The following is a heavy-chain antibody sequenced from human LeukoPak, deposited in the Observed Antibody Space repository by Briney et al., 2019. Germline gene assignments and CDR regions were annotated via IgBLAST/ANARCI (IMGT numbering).Heavy chain of an antibody. V-gene: IGHV4-61*01. CDR1: GGSISSSIYY. J-gene: IGHJ3*02. CDR2: IYYSGST. D-gene: IGHD3-3*01. Sequence: SETLSLTCIVSGGSISSSIYYWAWVRQPPGKGLEGIGYIYYSGSTNYNPSLKSRVTISVDTSKNQFSLKLSSVTAADTAVYYCARDGPSGYYDFWSPHAFDIWGQGTMVTVSS. CDR3: ARDGPSGYYDFWSPHAFDI.